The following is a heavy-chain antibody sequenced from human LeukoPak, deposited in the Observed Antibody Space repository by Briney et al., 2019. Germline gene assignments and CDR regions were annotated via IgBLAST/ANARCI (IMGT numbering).Heavy chain of an antibody. CDR3: ARGGSSGFYYNAFDL. CDR2: INIGETSI. V-gene: IGHV3-48*03. Sequence: GGSLRLSCAVSGFTCNDFEMNWVRQAPGKGLEWISYINIGETSILYADSVKGRFTISRDIAKNSLYLQVNSLRAEDTAVYYCARGGSSGFYYNAFDLWGLGTVVTVSS. J-gene: IGHJ3*01. CDR1: GFTCNDFE. D-gene: IGHD3-22*01.